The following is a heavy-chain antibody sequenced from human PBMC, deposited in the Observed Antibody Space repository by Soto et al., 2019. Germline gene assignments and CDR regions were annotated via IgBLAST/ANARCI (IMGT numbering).Heavy chain of an antibody. J-gene: IGHJ6*02. CDR3: ARGPQIQYYYYGMDV. CDR2: ISYDGSNK. CDR1: GFTFSSYA. D-gene: IGHD1-1*01. Sequence: GGSLRLSCAASGFTFSSYAMHWVRQAPGKGLEWVAVISYDGSNKYYADSVKGRFTISRDNSKNTLYLQMNSLRAEDSAVYYCARGPQIQYYYYGMDVWGQGTTVTVSS. V-gene: IGHV3-30-3*01.